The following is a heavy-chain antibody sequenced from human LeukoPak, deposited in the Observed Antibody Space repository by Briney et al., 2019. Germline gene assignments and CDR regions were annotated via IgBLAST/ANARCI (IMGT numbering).Heavy chain of an antibody. Sequence: GGSLRLSCAASGFTFSSYGMHWVRQAPGKGLEWVAVIWYDGSNKYYADSVKGRFTISRDNSKNTLYLQMNSLRAEDTAVYYCARGSGYHYYYYYYMDVWGKGTTVTVSS. V-gene: IGHV3-33*08. CDR2: IWYDGSNK. J-gene: IGHJ6*03. D-gene: IGHD3-9*01. CDR3: ARGSGYHYYYYYYMDV. CDR1: GFTFSSYG.